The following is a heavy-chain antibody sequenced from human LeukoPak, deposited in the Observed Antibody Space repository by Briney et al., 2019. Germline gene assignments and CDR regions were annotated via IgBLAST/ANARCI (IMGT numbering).Heavy chain of an antibody. V-gene: IGHV3-30-3*01. Sequence: PGGSLRLSCAASGFTFSTYAMHWARQAPGKGLEWVAIISDDGSRTYYSNSVKGRFTISRDNSRNTLYLQMNSLRPEDTAVYYCARGNGPGSFLIDYWGQGTLVTVSS. CDR2: ISDDGSRT. D-gene: IGHD3-10*01. CDR3: ARGNGPGSFLIDY. CDR1: GFTFSTYA. J-gene: IGHJ4*02.